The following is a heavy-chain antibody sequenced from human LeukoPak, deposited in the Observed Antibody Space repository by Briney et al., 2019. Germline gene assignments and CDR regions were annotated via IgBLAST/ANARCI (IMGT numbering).Heavy chain of an antibody. D-gene: IGHD6-6*01. CDR2: FDPEDGET. Sequence: ASVKVSCKVSGYTLTELSMHWVRQAPGKGLEWMGGFDPEDGETIYAQKFQGRVTMTEDTSTDTAYMELSSLRSEDTAVYYCARWAPLYRQLVPGVVYYFDYWGQGTLVTVSS. CDR1: GYTLTELS. V-gene: IGHV1-24*01. CDR3: ARWAPLYRQLVPGVVYYFDY. J-gene: IGHJ4*02.